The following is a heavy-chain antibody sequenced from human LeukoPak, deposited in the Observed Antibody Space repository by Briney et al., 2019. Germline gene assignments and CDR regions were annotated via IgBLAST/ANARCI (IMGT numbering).Heavy chain of an antibody. D-gene: IGHD2-21*01. CDR2: LSDSGSST. CDR1: GFTFANYA. V-gene: IGHV3-23*01. Sequence: QPGGSLRLSCAASGFTFANYAMSWVRQAPGKGLMWVSGLSDSGSSTYYADSVKGRFTIYRDNSKNTLYLQMNGLRAEDTAVYYCAKELRRYSIDYWGQGTLVTVSS. CDR3: AKELRRYSIDY. J-gene: IGHJ4*02.